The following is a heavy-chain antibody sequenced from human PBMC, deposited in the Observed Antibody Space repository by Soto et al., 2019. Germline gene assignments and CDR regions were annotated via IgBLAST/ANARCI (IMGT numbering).Heavy chain of an antibody. D-gene: IGHD6-19*01. CDR2: LRGSGDTT. Sequence: GSLRLSCAASGFTFKSYAMSWVRQAPGKGLEWVSILRGSGDTTYYADSVKGRFTISRDNSKNTLYLQMSNLRAEDTAVYYCAKLLAGSYFDYWGQGTLVTVSS. V-gene: IGHV3-23*01. J-gene: IGHJ4*02. CDR1: GFTFKSYA. CDR3: AKLLAGSYFDY.